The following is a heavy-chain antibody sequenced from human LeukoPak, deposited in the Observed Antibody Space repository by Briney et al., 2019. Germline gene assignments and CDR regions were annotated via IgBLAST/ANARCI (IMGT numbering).Heavy chain of an antibody. CDR3: ARDGDGYNYSPSLVLDY. J-gene: IGHJ4*02. Sequence: PGRSLRLSCAASGFTFSSYAMHWVRQAPGKGLEWVAVISYDGSNKYYADSVKGRFTISRDNSKNTLYLQMNSLRSEDTAVYYCARDGDGYNYSPSLVLDYWGQGTLVTVSS. V-gene: IGHV3-30-3*01. CDR1: GFTFSSYA. CDR2: ISYDGSNK. D-gene: IGHD5-24*01.